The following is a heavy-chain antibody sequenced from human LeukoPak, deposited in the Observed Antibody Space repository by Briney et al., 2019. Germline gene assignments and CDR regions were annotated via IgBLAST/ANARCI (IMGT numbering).Heavy chain of an antibody. Sequence: SETLSLTCTVSGGSISSSSYYWGWIRQPPGKGLEWIGSIYYSGSTYYNPSLKSQVTISVDTSKNQFSLKLTSVTAADTAVYYCASPLGYCSSTNCYGDYWGQGTLVTVSS. CDR1: GGSISSSSYY. V-gene: IGHV4-39*01. J-gene: IGHJ4*02. D-gene: IGHD2-2*01. CDR3: ASPLGYCSSTNCYGDY. CDR2: IYYSGST.